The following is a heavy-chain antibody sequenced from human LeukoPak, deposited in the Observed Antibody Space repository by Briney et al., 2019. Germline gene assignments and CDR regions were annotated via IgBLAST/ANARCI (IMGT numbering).Heavy chain of an antibody. CDR1: VYTSSRYA. D-gene: IGHD1-26*01. CDR2: INGNGGST. Sequence: GGSLRLSCAASVYTSSRYAVHWVRQVSGKGLEWVSGINGNGGSTYYADSVKGRFTISRDDSKNTLYLQMNSLRADDTAVYYCAKAYSASPGGYFDYWGQGALVTVSS. CDR3: AKAYSASPGGYFDY. V-gene: IGHV3-23*01. J-gene: IGHJ4*02.